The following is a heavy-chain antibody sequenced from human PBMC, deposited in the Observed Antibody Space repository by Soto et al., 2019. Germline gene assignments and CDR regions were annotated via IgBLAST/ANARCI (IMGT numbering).Heavy chain of an antibody. CDR2: IYPGDSDT. CDR1: GYSFTTYW. D-gene: IGHD6-13*01. V-gene: IGHV5-51*01. CDR3: ARRITYSSSWYTGAFDI. J-gene: IGHJ3*02. Sequence: GESLKISCKGSGYSFTTYWIGWVRQMPGKGLEWMGIIYPGDSDTRYRPSFQGQVTISADKSISTAYLQWSSLKASDTAMYYCARRITYSSSWYTGAFDIWGQGTMVT.